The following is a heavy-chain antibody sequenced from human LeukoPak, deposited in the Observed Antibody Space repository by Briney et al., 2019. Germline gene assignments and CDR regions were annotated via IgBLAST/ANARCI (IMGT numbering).Heavy chain of an antibody. CDR2: ISGTGGST. Sequence: PGGSLRLSCAGSGFTFNNYGMSWVRQAPGKGLEWVSGISGTGGSTYYADSVKGGFTISRDNSKNTLSLQMNSLRAEDTAVYYCAKGSSSSSYSSIDYWGQGTLVTVSS. CDR1: GFTFNNYG. D-gene: IGHD6-6*01. J-gene: IGHJ4*02. V-gene: IGHV3-23*01. CDR3: AKGSSSSSYSSIDY.